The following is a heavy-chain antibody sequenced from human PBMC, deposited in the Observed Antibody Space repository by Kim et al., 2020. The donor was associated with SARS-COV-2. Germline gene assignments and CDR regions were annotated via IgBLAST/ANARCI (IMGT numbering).Heavy chain of an antibody. D-gene: IGHD3-3*01. CDR3: ARGVLRFLENIYYYYGMDV. CDR1: GFTFSSYS. J-gene: IGHJ6*02. Sequence: GGSLRLSCAASGFTFSSYSMNWVRQAPGKGLEWVSSISSSSSYIYYADSVKGRFTISRDNAKNSLYLQMNSLRAEDTAVYYCARGVLRFLENIYYYYGMDVWGQGTTVTSP. V-gene: IGHV3-21*01. CDR2: ISSSSSYI.